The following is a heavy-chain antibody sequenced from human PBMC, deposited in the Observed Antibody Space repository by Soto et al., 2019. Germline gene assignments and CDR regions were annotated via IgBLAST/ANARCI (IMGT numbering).Heavy chain of an antibody. D-gene: IGHD4-17*01. J-gene: IGHJ3*02. Sequence: EVQLLESGGGLVQPGGSLRLSCAASGFTFGNYAMSWVRQAPGKGLEWVSSISASGGTTYYADAVKGHFTISRDSFTNTLFLQMKSLRAEDTATYYCVNDRWRDGDHDTLDDFDIWGQGTMVTVSS. V-gene: IGHV3-23*01. CDR3: VNDRWRDGDHDTLDDFDI. CDR1: GFTFGNYA. CDR2: ISASGGTT.